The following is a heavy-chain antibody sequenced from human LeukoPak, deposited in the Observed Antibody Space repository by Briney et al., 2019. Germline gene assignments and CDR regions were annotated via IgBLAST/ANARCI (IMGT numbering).Heavy chain of an antibody. CDR3: AREYPVRGAIDY. V-gene: IGHV3-33*01. D-gene: IGHD3-10*01. CDR1: GFTFSSYG. Sequence: GSLSLSCPASGFTFSSYGMHWVRPAPAKGLEWVAVIWYDGSNKYYAASVKGRFTISRDNSKNPLYLQMNSLRAEGTAVYYCAREYPVRGAIDYWGQGTRVSVFS. J-gene: IGHJ4*02. CDR2: IWYDGSNK.